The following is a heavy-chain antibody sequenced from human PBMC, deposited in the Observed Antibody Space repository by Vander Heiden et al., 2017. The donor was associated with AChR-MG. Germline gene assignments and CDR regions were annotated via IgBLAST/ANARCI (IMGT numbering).Heavy chain of an antibody. CDR1: GSTFRRHA. V-gene: IGHV3-23*01. J-gene: IGHJ3*02. D-gene: IGHD1-26*01. Sequence: VQLLESGGDLVQTGGVLRLSCAVPGSTFRRHAMSWVRQAPGKGLKWVSGISDSGGNTYYADSVKGRFTISRDNSKNALYLQMNSLRAEDTAIYYCAKDRSSRASYVLDIWGQGTMVTVSS. CDR2: ISDSGGNT. CDR3: AKDRSSRASYVLDI.